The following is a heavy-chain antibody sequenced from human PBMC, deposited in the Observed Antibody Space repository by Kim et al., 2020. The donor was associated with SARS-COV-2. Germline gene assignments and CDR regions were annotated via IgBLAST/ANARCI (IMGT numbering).Heavy chain of an antibody. J-gene: IGHJ6*03. Sequence: SVKGRFSISRENSKNTVYLHMNSLRVEDAAVYYCAKRAAAGPGYHYYYMDVWGKGTTVTVSS. D-gene: IGHD6-13*01. CDR3: AKRAAAGPGYHYYYMDV. V-gene: IGHV3-23*01.